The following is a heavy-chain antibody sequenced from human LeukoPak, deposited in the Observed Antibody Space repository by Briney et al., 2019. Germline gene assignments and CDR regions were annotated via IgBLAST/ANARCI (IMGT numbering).Heavy chain of an antibody. J-gene: IGHJ4*02. V-gene: IGHV5-51*01. CDR3: ARRSSSWSESDY. CDR2: IYPGDSDT. D-gene: IGHD6-13*01. Sequence: GESLKISRKGSGYSFTTYWIGWVRQMSGKGLEWMGIIYPGDSDTRYSPSFQGQVTISADKSISTAYLQWSSLKASDTAMYYCARRSSSWSESDYWGQGTLVTVSS. CDR1: GYSFTTYW.